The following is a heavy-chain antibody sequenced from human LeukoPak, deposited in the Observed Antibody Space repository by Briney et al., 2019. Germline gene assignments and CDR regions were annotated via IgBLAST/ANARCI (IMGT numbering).Heavy chain of an antibody. CDR3: VRGSYGAYDY. CDR1: GFTFSTYS. CDR2: ISSASDYI. Sequence: GGSLRLSCAASGFTFSTYSMNWVRQAPGKGLEWVSSISSASDYINYADSTKGRFTISRDNAKYSLYLQMNSLRAEDTAVYYCVRGSYGAYDYWGQGSLVTVSS. J-gene: IGHJ4*02. D-gene: IGHD4-17*01. V-gene: IGHV3-21*01.